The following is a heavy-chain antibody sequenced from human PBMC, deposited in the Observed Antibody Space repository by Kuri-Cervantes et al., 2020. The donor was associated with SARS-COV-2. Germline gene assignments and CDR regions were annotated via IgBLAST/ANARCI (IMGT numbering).Heavy chain of an antibody. Sequence: VKVSCKASGGTFSSYSVNWVRQAPGQGLEWMGRIIPTFDTTTYAQKFQGRVIVTADESSSTAYMEVNSLTSEDTAVYFCARSQGYCTANSCSWNWFDPWGQGTQVTVSS. CDR1: GGTFSSYS. CDR2: IIPTFDTT. V-gene: IGHV1-69*13. CDR3: ARSQGYCTANSCSWNWFDP. J-gene: IGHJ5*02. D-gene: IGHD2-8*02.